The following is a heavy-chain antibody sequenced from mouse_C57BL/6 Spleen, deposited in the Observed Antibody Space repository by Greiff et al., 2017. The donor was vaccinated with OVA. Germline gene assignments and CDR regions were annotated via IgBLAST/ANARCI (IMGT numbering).Heavy chain of an antibody. V-gene: IGHV1-42*01. CDR1: GYSFTGYY. Sequence: EVQLQQSGPELVKPGASVKISCKASGYSFTGYYMNWVKQSPEKSLEWIGEINPSTGGTTYNQKFKAKATLTVDKSSSTAYMQLKSLTSEDSAVYYCARYWSYFFDYWGQGTTLTVSS. CDR3: ARYWSYFFDY. CDR2: INPSTGGT. J-gene: IGHJ2*01.